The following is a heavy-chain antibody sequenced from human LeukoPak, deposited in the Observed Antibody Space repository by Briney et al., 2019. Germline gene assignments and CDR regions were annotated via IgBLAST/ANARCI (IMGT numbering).Heavy chain of an antibody. V-gene: IGHV4-31*03. J-gene: IGHJ4*02. CDR2: IYYSGST. D-gene: IGHD3-10*01. CDR1: GGSISSGGYY. Sequence: SETLSLTCTVSGGSISSGGYYWSWIRQHPGKGLEWVGYIYYSGSTYYNPSLKSRVTISVDTSNNQFSLKLSSVTAAETAVYYCAREGRGFDYWGQGTLVTVSS. CDR3: AREGRGFDY.